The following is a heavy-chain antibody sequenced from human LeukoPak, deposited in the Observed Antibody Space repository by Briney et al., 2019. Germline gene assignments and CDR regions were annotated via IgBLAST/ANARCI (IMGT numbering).Heavy chain of an antibody. V-gene: IGHV3-33*01. J-gene: IGHJ3*02. Sequence: GGSLRLSCAASGFTFSSYGMHWVRQAPGKGLEWVAVIWYDGSNKYYADSVKGRFTISRDNSKNTLYLQMNSLRAEDTAVYYCARDPGYSYGYPDAFDIWGQGTMVTVSS. CDR3: ARDPGYSYGYPDAFDI. CDR2: IWYDGSNK. CDR1: GFTFSSYG. D-gene: IGHD5-18*01.